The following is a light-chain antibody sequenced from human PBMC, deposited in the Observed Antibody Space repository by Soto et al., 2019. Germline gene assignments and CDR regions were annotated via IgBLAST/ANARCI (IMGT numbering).Light chain of an antibody. CDR1: QSVSRY. J-gene: IGKJ1*01. CDR3: HQYKNWPWT. Sequence: EIVMTQSPASLSVSPGGRVTLSCTASQSVSRYLAWYQQIPGQAPRLLIHGASTGAVGVPDRFSGSGSGTEFTLTISTLQSEDSAVYYCHQYKNWPWTFGQGTKVEIK. V-gene: IGKV3-15*01. CDR2: GAS.